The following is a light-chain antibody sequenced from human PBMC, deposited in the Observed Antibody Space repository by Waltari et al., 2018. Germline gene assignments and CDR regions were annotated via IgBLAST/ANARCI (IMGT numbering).Light chain of an antibody. Sequence: EILLTQSPATLSVSPGESATISCRANETVGDNLAWYQQKFGQAPRLLIYDASTRATRVPARFSGSGSATYFTLTIGSLQSEDFAVYFCQQYQKWYTFGQGTKLEI. CDR3: QQYQKWYT. V-gene: IGKV3-15*01. CDR2: DAS. J-gene: IGKJ2*01. CDR1: ETVGDN.